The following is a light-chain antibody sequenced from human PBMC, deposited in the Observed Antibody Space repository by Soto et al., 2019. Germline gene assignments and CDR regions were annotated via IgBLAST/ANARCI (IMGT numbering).Light chain of an antibody. J-gene: IGKJ1*01. CDR3: QQYTTYPST. Sequence: DIQMTQSPSTLSASVGDRKTITCRASQSISSWLAWYQEKPGKAPKLLIYKASRLESGVPSRFSGSGSGTKFTFIIVILLPVVFATYYCQQYTTYPSTFGQGTKVDIK. V-gene: IGKV1-5*03. CDR2: KAS. CDR1: QSISSW.